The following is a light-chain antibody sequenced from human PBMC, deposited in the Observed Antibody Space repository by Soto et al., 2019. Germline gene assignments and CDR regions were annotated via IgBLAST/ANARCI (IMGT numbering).Light chain of an antibody. V-gene: IGLV1-40*01. Sequence: QAVVTQPPSVSGAPGQRVTISCTGRSSNIGAGYHVHWYQQLPGTAPKLLIYGNSSRPSGVPDRFSGSKSGTSASLAITGLQAEDEADYFCQSYDSSLSGVIFGGGTKLTVL. CDR2: GNS. CDR1: SSNIGAGYH. J-gene: IGLJ2*01. CDR3: QSYDSSLSGVI.